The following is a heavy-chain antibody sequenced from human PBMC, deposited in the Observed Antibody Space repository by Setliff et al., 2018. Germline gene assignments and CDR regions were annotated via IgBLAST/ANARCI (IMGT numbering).Heavy chain of an antibody. D-gene: IGHD1-26*01. Sequence: HPGGSLRLSCAGSGFTFSSNYMHWVRQAPGKGLEWVSVINRAGGTYYADSVKGRFTISRDNAKNTLYLQMNSLRAEDTAVYYCVRDGAGAFDYWGQGALVTVSS. CDR3: VRDGAGAFDY. J-gene: IGHJ4*02. V-gene: IGHV3-66*01. CDR2: INRAGGT. CDR1: GFTFSSNY.